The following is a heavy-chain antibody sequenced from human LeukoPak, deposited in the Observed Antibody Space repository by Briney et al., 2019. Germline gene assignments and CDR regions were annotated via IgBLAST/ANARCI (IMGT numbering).Heavy chain of an antibody. Sequence: PGGSLRLSCAASGFTFSSSAMHWVRQAPGKGLEWVAVISYDGSNKYYADSVKGRFTISRDNSKNTLYLQMNSLRAEDTAVYYCARELSLDYYGMDVWGQGTTVTVS. CDR1: GFTFSSSA. CDR3: ARELSLDYYGMDV. V-gene: IGHV3-30-3*01. J-gene: IGHJ6*02. CDR2: ISYDGSNK.